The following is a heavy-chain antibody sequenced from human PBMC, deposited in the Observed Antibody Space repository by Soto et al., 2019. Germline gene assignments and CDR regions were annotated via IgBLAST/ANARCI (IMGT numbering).Heavy chain of an antibody. Sequence: GGSLRLSCAASEFTFSNYAMSWVRQAPGKGLEWVSSISDNGGTTYYADSVKGRFTISRDNSKNTLYLQMNSLRVEDTAIYYCVKGGASYTSSWYAHWGRGILVTVSS. CDR1: EFTFSNYA. J-gene: IGHJ5*02. D-gene: IGHD6-13*01. CDR2: ISDNGGTT. CDR3: VKGGASYTSSWYAH. V-gene: IGHV3-23*01.